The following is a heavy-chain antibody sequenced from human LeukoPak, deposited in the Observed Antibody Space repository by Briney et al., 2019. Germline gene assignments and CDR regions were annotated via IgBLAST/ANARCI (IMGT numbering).Heavy chain of an antibody. V-gene: IGHV3-30-3*01. Sequence: GRSLRLSCAASGFTFSSYAMHWVRQAPGKGLGWVAVISYDGSNKYYADSVKGRFTISRDNSKNTLYLQMNSLRAEDTAVYYCARAKQQLVPVYYYYGMDVWGQGTTVTVSS. CDR2: ISYDGSNK. CDR3: ARAKQQLVPVYYYYGMDV. CDR1: GFTFSSYA. J-gene: IGHJ6*02. D-gene: IGHD6-13*01.